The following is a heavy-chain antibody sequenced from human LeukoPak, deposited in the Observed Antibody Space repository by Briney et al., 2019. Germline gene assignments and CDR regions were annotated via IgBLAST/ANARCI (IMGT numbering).Heavy chain of an antibody. Sequence: PSQTLSLNCTVSGGSISSGGYYWNWIRQHPGKGLEWIGYIYYSGSTSYNPSLKSRVTMSIDTSKNQFSLKLSSVTAADTAVYYCAREDPYYYYYYGMDVWGQGTTVTVSS. CDR1: GGSISSGGYY. CDR2: IYYSGST. J-gene: IGHJ6*02. CDR3: AREDPYYYYYYGMDV. V-gene: IGHV4-31*03.